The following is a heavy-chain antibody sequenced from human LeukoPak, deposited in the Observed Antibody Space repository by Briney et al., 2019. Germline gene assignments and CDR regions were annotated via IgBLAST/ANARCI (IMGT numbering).Heavy chain of an antibody. Sequence: SETLSLTCAVSGYSISSGYYWAWTRQPPGKGLEWIGSIYHRGSTYYNPSLKNRVTISVDTSKNQFALKLSSVTAADTAVYYCARQGDYYDSGGYYYVDYWGQGTLVTVSS. CDR2: IYHRGST. J-gene: IGHJ4*02. D-gene: IGHD3-22*01. CDR1: GYSISSGYY. V-gene: IGHV4-38-2*01. CDR3: ARQGDYYDSGGYYYVDY.